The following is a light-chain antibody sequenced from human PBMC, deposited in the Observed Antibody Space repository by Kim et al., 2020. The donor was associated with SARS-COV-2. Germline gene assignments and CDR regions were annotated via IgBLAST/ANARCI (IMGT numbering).Light chain of an antibody. V-gene: IGKV3-15*01. CDR1: QSVSSN. CDR3: QQYNNWPLT. J-gene: IGKJ4*01. Sequence: VSPGERAPLSCRASQSVSSNLAWYQQKPGQAPRRLIYGASTRATGIPARFSGSGSETEFTLTISSLQSEDFAVYYCQQYNNWPLTFGGGTKVDI. CDR2: GAS.